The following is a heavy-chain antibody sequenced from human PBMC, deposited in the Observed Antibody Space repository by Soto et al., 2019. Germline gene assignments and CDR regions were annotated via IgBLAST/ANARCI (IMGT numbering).Heavy chain of an antibody. CDR2: INPSGGST. CDR3: ARATYYDFWSGYASFDY. CDR1: GYTFTSYY. J-gene: IGHJ4*02. D-gene: IGHD3-3*01. V-gene: IGHV1-46*01. Sequence: ASVKVSCKASGYTFTSYYMHWVRQAPGQGLEWMGIINPSGGSTSYAQKFQGRVTMTRDTSTSTVYMELSSLRSEDTAVYYCARATYYDFWSGYASFDYWGQGTLVTVSS.